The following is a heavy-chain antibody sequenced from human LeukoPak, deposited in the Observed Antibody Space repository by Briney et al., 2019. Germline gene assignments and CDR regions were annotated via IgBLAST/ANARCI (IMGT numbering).Heavy chain of an antibody. J-gene: IGHJ4*02. CDR1: GFSFDDYA. CDR2: ISGNSADA. Sequence: PGRSQRLSCAASGFSFDDYAMHWVRQPPGKGLEWVSGISGNSADAGYADSVKGRFTISRDNAKSSLYLQMHSLRADDTAFYYCVKDLKAGGILTDWGQGTLVTVSS. V-gene: IGHV3-9*01. D-gene: IGHD3-9*01. CDR3: VKDLKAGGILTD.